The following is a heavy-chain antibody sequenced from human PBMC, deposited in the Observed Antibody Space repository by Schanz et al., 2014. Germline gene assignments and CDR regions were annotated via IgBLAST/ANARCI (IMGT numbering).Heavy chain of an antibody. V-gene: IGHV3-30*07. Sequence: QAPLVESGGGVVQPGRSLRLSCAAYGFTLSSYAMHWVRQAPGKGLEWVAFIWYDGSNKYYADSVKGRFTISRDNSKNTLYLQMNSLRAEDTAVFYCAKGMGYCSGGTCYDCYYYGLDVWGQGTTVTVSS. CDR1: GFTLSSYA. CDR2: IWYDGSNK. D-gene: IGHD2-15*01. J-gene: IGHJ6*02. CDR3: AKGMGYCSGGTCYDCYYYGLDV.